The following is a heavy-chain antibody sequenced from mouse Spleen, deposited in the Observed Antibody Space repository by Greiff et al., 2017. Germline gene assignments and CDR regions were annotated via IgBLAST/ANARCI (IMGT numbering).Heavy chain of an antibody. CDR1: GYSITSGYY. V-gene: IGHV3-6*01. J-gene: IGHJ1*01. Sequence: EVKLMESGPGLVKPSQSLSLTCSVTGYSITSGYYWNWIRQFPGNKLEWMGYISYDGSNNYNPSLKNRISITRDTSKNQFFLKLNSVTTEDTATYYCARERDYDANWYFDVWGAGTTVTVSS. CDR2: ISYDGSN. D-gene: IGHD2-4*01. CDR3: ARERDYDANWYFDV.